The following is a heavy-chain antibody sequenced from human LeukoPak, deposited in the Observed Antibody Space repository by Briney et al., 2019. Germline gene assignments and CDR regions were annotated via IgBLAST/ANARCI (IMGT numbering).Heavy chain of an antibody. D-gene: IGHD3-10*01. V-gene: IGHV3-21*01. J-gene: IGHJ4*02. CDR2: ISSSSYI. CDR1: GFTFSSYS. Sequence: GGSLRLSCAASGFTFSSYSMNWVRQAPGKGLEWVSSISSSSYIYYADSVKGRFTISRDNAKNSLYLQMNSLRAEDTAVYYCARFSGSYYNPLDYWGQGTLVTVSS. CDR3: ARFSGSYYNPLDY.